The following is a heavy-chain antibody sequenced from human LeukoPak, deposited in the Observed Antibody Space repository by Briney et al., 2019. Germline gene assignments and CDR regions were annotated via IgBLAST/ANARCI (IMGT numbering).Heavy chain of an antibody. CDR2: ISGSGGST. V-gene: IGHV3-23*01. J-gene: IGHJ4*02. CDR3: TKVNRPYSSSSSLNFDS. D-gene: IGHD6-6*01. Sequence: GGSLRLSCAASGFTFSSYAMSWVRQAPGKGLEWVSAISGSGGSTYYADSVKGRFTISRDNSKNSLHLQMNRLRPEDTALYYCTKVNRPYSSSSSLNFDSWGQGTLVTFSS. CDR1: GFTFSSYA.